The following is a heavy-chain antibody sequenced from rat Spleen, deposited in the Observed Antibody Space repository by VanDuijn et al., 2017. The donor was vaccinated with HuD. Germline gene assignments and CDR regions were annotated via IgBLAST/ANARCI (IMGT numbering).Heavy chain of an antibody. D-gene: IGHD1-9*01. Sequence: EVQLQESGPALVKPSQSLSLTCSVTGYSITSNYWGWIRKFPGDKMEWMGYISYSGSTGFNPSLKSRISITRDTSKNQFFLQLNSVTTEDTATYYCARTYYGYTYRVMDAWGQGASVTVSS. CDR2: ISYSGST. CDR3: ARTYYGYTYRVMDA. J-gene: IGHJ4*01. V-gene: IGHV3-1*01. CDR1: GYSITSNY.